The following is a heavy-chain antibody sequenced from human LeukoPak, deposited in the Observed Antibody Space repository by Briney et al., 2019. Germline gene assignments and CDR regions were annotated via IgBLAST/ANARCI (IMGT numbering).Heavy chain of an antibody. V-gene: IGHV3-30*01. CDR3: ARDPRGGDPHYYMDV. Sequence: GGSLRLSCAASGFTFSSYAMHWVRQAPGKGLEGVAVISYDGSNKYYADSVKGRFTISRDNSKNTLYLQMNSLRAEDTAVYYCARDPRGGDPHYYMDVWGKGTTVTVSS. CDR1: GFTFSSYA. D-gene: IGHD3-16*01. J-gene: IGHJ6*03. CDR2: ISYDGSNK.